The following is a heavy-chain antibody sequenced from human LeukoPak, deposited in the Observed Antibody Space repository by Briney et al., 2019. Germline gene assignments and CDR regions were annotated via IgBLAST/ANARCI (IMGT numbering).Heavy chain of an antibody. Sequence: ASVKVSCKASGYTFINYDIHWVRQATGQGLEWMGWMNPNSGNTGYAQKLQGRVTITRDTSITTAHMELSSLRSEDTAVYYCATGRSGSSKWFDPWGQGTLVTVSS. D-gene: IGHD3-3*01. CDR3: ATGRSGSSKWFDP. V-gene: IGHV1-8*03. CDR1: GYTFINYD. J-gene: IGHJ5*02. CDR2: MNPNSGNT.